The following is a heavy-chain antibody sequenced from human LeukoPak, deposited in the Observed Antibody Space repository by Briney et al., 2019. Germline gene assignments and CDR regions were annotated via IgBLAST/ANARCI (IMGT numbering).Heavy chain of an antibody. V-gene: IGHV4-39*01. CDR2: IYYSGRT. CDR3: ARGPYNILTGYWALNY. CDR1: GGSISSSSDY. D-gene: IGHD3-9*01. J-gene: IGHJ4*02. Sequence: AVPLSLPCTVSGGSISSSSDYWGWIRQPPGKGLEWIRSIYYSGRTSYNPSRKSRVTISEHTCKNQFSLMLSSVTAADTAVYYCARGPYNILTGYWALNYWGQGTLVTVPS.